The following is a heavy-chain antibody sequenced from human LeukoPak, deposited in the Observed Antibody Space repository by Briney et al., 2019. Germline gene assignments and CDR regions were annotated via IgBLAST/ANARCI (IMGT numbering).Heavy chain of an antibody. J-gene: IGHJ1*01. D-gene: IGHD3-22*01. CDR3: AGTYYYDSSGFYPEFFQH. CDR1: GFIVSTNY. V-gene: IGHV3-20*04. Sequence: PGGSLRLSCAASGFIVSTNYMSWVRQAPGKGLEWVSGITWNGGYTGYADSVKGRFTISRDNAKNSLYLQMNSLRAEDTALYYCAGTYYYDSSGFYPEFFQHWGQGTLVIISS. CDR2: ITWNGGYT.